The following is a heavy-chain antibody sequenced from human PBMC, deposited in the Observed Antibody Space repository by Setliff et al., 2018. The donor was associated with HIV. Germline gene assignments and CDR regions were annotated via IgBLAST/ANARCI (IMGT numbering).Heavy chain of an antibody. CDR2: FDPEDGET. CDR3: ATDRPTYYDYVWGSPNGRKAFDI. CDR1: GYTLTELS. V-gene: IGHV1-24*01. Sequence: ASVKVSCKVSGYTLTELSMHWVQQAPGKGLEWMGSFDPEDGETTYAQKFQGRVTMTEDTSTDTAYMELSSLRSEDTAVYYCATDRPTYYDYVWGSPNGRKAFDIWGQGTMVTVSS. D-gene: IGHD3-16*01. J-gene: IGHJ3*02.